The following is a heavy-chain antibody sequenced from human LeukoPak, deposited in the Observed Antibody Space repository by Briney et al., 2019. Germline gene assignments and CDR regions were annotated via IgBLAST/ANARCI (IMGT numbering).Heavy chain of an antibody. V-gene: IGHV3-48*03. D-gene: IGHD3-16*01. J-gene: IGHJ4*02. CDR3: ASGGRISS. CDR2: ISPSGSSI. Sequence: GGSLRLSCAASGFTFSRYEMNWVRQAPGKGLEWVSYISPSGSSIYYADSVKGRFTISRDNAKNSLFLQMNSLRAEDTAVYYCASGGRISSWGQGTLVTVSS. CDR1: GFTFSRYE.